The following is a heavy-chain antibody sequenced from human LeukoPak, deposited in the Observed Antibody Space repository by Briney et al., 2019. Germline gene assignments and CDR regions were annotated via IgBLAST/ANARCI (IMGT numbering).Heavy chain of an antibody. CDR2: IIPIFGIA. D-gene: IGHD4-17*01. Sequence: ASVKVSCKASGGTFSSYAISWVRQAPGQGLEWMGRIIPIFGIANYAQKFQGRVTVTADKSTSTAYMELSSLRSEDTAVYSCARDSLYGDHDPDYYYGMDVWGQGTTVTVSS. CDR3: ARDSLYGDHDPDYYYGMDV. V-gene: IGHV1-69*04. CDR1: GGTFSSYA. J-gene: IGHJ6*02.